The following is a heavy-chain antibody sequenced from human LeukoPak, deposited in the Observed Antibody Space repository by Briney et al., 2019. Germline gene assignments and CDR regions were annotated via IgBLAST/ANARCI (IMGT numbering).Heavy chain of an antibody. CDR1: GFTFDDYG. D-gene: IGHD6-19*01. CDR3: ATGYSSGWYGRLDY. Sequence: GGSLRLSCAASGFTFDDYGMHWVRQAPGKSLEWVSGIVWNSGSIGYADSVKARFTLSRDNSKNTMYLQMNTLRAEDTAVYYCATGYSSGWYGRLDYWGQGTLVTVSS. V-gene: IGHV3-9*01. CDR2: IVWNSGSI. J-gene: IGHJ4*02.